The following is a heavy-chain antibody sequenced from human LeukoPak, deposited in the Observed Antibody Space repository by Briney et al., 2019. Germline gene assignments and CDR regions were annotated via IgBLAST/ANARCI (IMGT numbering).Heavy chain of an antibody. CDR1: GFTFSNYN. CDR2: ITSSGTYT. J-gene: IGHJ6*03. D-gene: IGHD1-26*01. V-gene: IGHV3-21*01. CDR3: AKDPYSGNYGTYYYYMDV. Sequence: GGSLRLSCADSGFTFSNYNMNWVRQAPGKAMEWVSSITSSGTYTFYADSVKGRFTISRDNAKNSLYLQMDSLGPEDTVVYYCAKDPYSGNYGTYYYYMDVWGKGTTVTISS.